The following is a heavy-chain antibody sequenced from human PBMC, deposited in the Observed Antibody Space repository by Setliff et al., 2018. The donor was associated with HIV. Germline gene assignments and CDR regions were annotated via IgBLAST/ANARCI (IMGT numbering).Heavy chain of an antibody. CDR1: GYTFTSYD. Sequence: ASVKVSCKASGYTFTSYDINWVRQAAGQGLGWMGWMNPNSGNTVYAQRFKGRVTMTRNTSLSTAYMELSTLRSEDTAVYYCATGAPKTIQYTNWFDPWGPGTLVTVSS. J-gene: IGHJ5*02. CDR3: ATGAPKTIQYTNWFDP. D-gene: IGHD4-4*01. CDR2: MNPNSGNT. V-gene: IGHV1-8*02.